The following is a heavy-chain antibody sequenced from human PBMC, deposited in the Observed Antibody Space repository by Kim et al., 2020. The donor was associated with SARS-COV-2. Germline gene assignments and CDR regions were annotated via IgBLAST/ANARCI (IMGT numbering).Heavy chain of an antibody. Sequence: GGSLRLSCAASGFTFSSYAMSWVRQAPGKGLEWVSAISGSGGSTYYADSVKGRFTISRDNSKNTLYLQMNSLRAEDTAVYYCAKGGSTITMIVVVIITPNFDYWGQGTLVTVSS. J-gene: IGHJ4*02. V-gene: IGHV3-23*01. CDR2: ISGSGGST. D-gene: IGHD3-22*01. CDR1: GFTFSSYA. CDR3: AKGGSTITMIVVVIITPNFDY.